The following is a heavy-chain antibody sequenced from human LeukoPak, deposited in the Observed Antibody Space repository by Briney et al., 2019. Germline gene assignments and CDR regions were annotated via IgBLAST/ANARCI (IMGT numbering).Heavy chain of an antibody. J-gene: IGHJ4*02. V-gene: IGHV3-23*01. CDR3: VKDYSTVPAAANPLFDY. D-gene: IGHD2-2*01. Sequence: GGSLRLSCAASGFTFSSYAVTWVRQAPGKGLEWVSGITGSGDTTFSADSVKGRFTISRDNSKNTLYLQMHSLRAEDTAVYYCVKDYSTVPAAANPLFDYWGQGALVTVSS. CDR1: GFTFSSYA. CDR2: ITGSGDTT.